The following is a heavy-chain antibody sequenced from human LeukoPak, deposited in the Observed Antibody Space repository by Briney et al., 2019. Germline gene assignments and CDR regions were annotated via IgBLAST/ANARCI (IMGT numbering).Heavy chain of an antibody. D-gene: IGHD5-18*01. Sequence: ASVKVSCKTSGYTFTSYSISWVRHAPGQGLERRGGVCAHNGNTQYTQKLHSRVTMTTKTSTSTAYVEVRRMRSDGTAVYYCATNRDTVMDPLSYYYYYMDVWGKGTTVTVSS. V-gene: IGHV1-18*01. CDR3: ATNRDTVMDPLSYYYYYMDV. J-gene: IGHJ6*03. CDR1: GYTFTSYS. CDR2: VCAHNGNT.